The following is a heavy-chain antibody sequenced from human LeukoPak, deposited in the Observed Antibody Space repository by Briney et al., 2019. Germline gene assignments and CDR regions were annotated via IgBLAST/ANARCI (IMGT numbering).Heavy chain of an antibody. CDR1: GFTFSTYS. D-gene: IGHD6-6*01. V-gene: IGHV3-7*01. J-gene: IGHJ4*02. CDR3: ARDPRIAARPLFDY. CDR2: MNHDESEK. Sequence: GGSLRLSCAASGFTFSTYSMSWVRQAPGKGLEWVANMNHDESEKYYLDSVKGRFTISRDNAKNSLFLQMNSLRAEDTAVYYCARDPRIAARPLFDYWGQGTLVTVSA.